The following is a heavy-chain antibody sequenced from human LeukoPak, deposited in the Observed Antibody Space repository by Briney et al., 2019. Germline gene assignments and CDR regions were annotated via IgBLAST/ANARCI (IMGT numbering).Heavy chain of an antibody. CDR3: SRDAGRKDDY. J-gene: IGHJ4*02. CDR1: GFTFGNFW. V-gene: IGHV3-7*01. CDR2: IKHDGSEK. Sequence: GGSLRLSCAASGFTFGNFWMTWVRQAPGKGLEWVANIKHDGSEKYYVDSVKGRFTISRDNEKNSMYLQMNSLTAEYTAVYYCSRDAGRKDDYWGQGTLVTVSS.